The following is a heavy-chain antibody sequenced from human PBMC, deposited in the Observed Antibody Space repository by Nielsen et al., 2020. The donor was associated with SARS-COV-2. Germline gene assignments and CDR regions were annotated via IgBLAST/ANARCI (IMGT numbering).Heavy chain of an antibody. CDR1: GFTFSSYW. Sequence: GSLKISCAASGFTFSSYWMHWVRQAPGKGLVWVSRINSDGSSTSYADSVKGRFTISRDNAKNTLYLQMNSLRAEDTAVYYCAREDPGSWPSYYYYGMDVWGQGTTVTVSS. CDR2: INSDGSST. D-gene: IGHD3-10*01. J-gene: IGHJ6*02. CDR3: AREDPGSWPSYYYYGMDV. V-gene: IGHV3-74*01.